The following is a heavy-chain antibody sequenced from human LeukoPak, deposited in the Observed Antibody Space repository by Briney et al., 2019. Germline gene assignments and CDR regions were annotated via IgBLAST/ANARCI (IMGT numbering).Heavy chain of an antibody. Sequence: GASVKVSCKASGYTFTCYYIHWVRQAAGQGLEWMAWINPNSGGTNYAQKFQGRVTMTRDTSISTAYMELSRLRSDDTAVYYCARGETTVTYFDYWGQGTLVTVSS. CDR1: GYTFTCYY. D-gene: IGHD4-17*01. J-gene: IGHJ4*02. V-gene: IGHV1-2*02. CDR2: INPNSGGT. CDR3: ARGETTVTYFDY.